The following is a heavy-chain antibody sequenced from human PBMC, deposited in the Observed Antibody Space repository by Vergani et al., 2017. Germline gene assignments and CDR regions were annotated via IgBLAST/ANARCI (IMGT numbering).Heavy chain of an antibody. D-gene: IGHD5-24*01. CDR1: GGSISSGGYY. CDR2: IYYSGSN. Sequence: QVQLQESGPGLVKPSQTLSLTCTVSGGSISSGGYYWSWIRQHPGKGLEWIGYIYYSGSNYYNPSLKSRVTISVDTSKNQFSLKLSSVTAADTAVYYCARVRDGYNYGYYYYYYYMDVWGKGTTVTVSS. V-gene: IGHV4-31*03. J-gene: IGHJ6*03. CDR3: ARVRDGYNYGYYYYYYYMDV.